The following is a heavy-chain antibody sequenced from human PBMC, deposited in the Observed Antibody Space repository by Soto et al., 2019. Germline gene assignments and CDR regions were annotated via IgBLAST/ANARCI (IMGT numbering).Heavy chain of an antibody. V-gene: IGHV3-7*05. CDR3: ARDGSIFGGYYGMDV. D-gene: IGHD3-3*01. CDR2: IKQDGSEK. CDR1: GFTFSSYW. J-gene: IGHJ6*02. Sequence: GGSLRLSCAASGFTFSSYWMSWVRQAPGKGLEWVANIKQDGSEKYYVDSVKGRFTISRDNAKNSLYLQMNSLRAEDTAVYYCARDGSIFGGYYGMDVWCQGTTVTVSS.